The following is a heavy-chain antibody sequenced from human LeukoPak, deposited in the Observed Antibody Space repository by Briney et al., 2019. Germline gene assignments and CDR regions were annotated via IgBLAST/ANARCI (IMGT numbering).Heavy chain of an antibody. J-gene: IGHJ3*02. D-gene: IGHD1-26*01. Sequence: GGSLRLSCEDPGFTVSSNYMSWVRQAPAKGLEWVSVIYSVGTTYYADSVKGRFTISRDNSKNTLYLQMNSLRDEDTVVYYCANVVGDTSDSFDIWGQGTMVTVSS. V-gene: IGHV3-53*01. CDR3: ANVVGDTSDSFDI. CDR1: GFTVSSNY. CDR2: IYSVGTT.